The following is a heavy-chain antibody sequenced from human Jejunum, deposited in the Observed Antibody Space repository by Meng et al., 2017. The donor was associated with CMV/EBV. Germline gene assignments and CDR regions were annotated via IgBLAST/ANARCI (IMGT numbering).Heavy chain of an antibody. CDR2: IYYSGST. D-gene: IGHD3-3*01. V-gene: IGHV4-61*01. Sequence: SFSSGTSYWSWIRQTPGKGLERIGDIYYSGSTNYNPSFKSRVTISVDTSKNQFSLNLSSVTPADTAVYYCARGGGRGYYRNWFDPWGQGILVTVSS. CDR3: ARGGGRGYYRNWFDP. CDR1: SFSSGTSY. J-gene: IGHJ5*02.